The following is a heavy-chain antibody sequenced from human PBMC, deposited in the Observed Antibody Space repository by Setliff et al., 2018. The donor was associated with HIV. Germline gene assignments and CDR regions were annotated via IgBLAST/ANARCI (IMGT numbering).Heavy chain of an antibody. D-gene: IGHD1-26*01. CDR2: INAGNGNT. J-gene: IGHJ6*03. Sequence: ASVKVSCKASGYTFTGYAMHWVRQAPGQRLEWMGWINAGNGNTIYSQKFQGRVTMTEDTSTDTAYMELSSLRSEDTAVYYCATARSSGRYGYYYYMDVWGKGTTVTVSS. V-gene: IGHV1-3*01. CDR3: ATARSSGRYGYYYYMDV. CDR1: GYTFTGYA.